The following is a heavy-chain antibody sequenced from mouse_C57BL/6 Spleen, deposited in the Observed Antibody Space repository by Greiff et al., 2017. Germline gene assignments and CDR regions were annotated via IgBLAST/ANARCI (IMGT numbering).Heavy chain of an antibody. CDR2: IDPSDSYT. J-gene: IGHJ2*01. V-gene: IGHV1-69*01. CDR3: ARGSSYCDY. Sequence: QVQLQQSGAELVMPGASVKLSCKASGYTFTSYWMHWVKQRPGQGLEWIGEIDPSDSYTNYNQKFKGKSTLTVDKSSSTAYMQLSSLTSEDSAVYYCARGSSYCDYWGQGTTLTVFS. D-gene: IGHD1-1*01. CDR1: GYTFTSYW.